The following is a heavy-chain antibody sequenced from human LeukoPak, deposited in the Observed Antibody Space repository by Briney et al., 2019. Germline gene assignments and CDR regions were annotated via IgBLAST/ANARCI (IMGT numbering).Heavy chain of an antibody. CDR1: GFTFSDYY. J-gene: IGHJ6*02. CDR3: ARDLRIAVAGNFYYYYGMDV. Sequence: GGSLRLSCAASGFTFSDYYMSWIRQAPGKGLEWVSYISSSGSTIYYADSVKGRFTISRDNAKNSLYLQMNSLRAEDTAVYYCARDLRIAVAGNFYYYYGMDVWGQGTTVTVSS. D-gene: IGHD6-13*01. CDR2: ISSSGSTI. V-gene: IGHV3-11*01.